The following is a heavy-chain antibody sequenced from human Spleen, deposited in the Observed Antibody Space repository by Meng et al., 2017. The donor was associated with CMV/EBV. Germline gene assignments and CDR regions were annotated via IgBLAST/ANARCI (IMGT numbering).Heavy chain of an antibody. Sequence: VQVQESGPGLVKPSQTLYLTCTVAGVSMRSGDYFWNWIRQPPGKGLEWIGYIYYSGNTYYNPSLKSRVTISIDTSKNQLSLKLSSVTAADTAVYYCARAEYYNWFDPWGQGTLVTVSS. D-gene: IGHD1-14*01. J-gene: IGHJ5*02. CDR1: GVSMRSGDYF. V-gene: IGHV4-30-4*01. CDR2: IYYSGNT. CDR3: ARAEYYNWFDP.